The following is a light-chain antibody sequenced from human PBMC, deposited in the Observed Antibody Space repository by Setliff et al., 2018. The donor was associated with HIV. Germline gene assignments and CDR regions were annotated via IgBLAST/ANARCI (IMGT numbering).Light chain of an antibody. J-gene: IGLJ3*02. CDR2: ATS. V-gene: IGLV7-46*01. CDR1: TGAVTTSHY. CDR3: LLSYSGVRV. Sequence: QAVVTQEPSLTVSPGGTVTLTCASSTGAVTTSHYPYWFQQKPGRAPRTLIYATSDKHFGAPARFSGSLLGGKAALTLSGAQPEDEADYYCLLSYSGVRVFGGGTKVTVL.